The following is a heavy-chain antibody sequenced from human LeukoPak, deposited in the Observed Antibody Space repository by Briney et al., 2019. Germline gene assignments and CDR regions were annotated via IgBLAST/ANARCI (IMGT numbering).Heavy chain of an antibody. Sequence: GASVKVSCKXSGYTFTSYDINWVRQATGQGLEWMGWMNPNSGNTGCAQKFQGRVTMTRNTSISTAYMELSSLRSEDTAVYYCARLGRKGWYGWFDPWGQGTLVTVSS. V-gene: IGHV1-8*01. J-gene: IGHJ5*02. CDR3: ARLGRKGWYGWFDP. CDR2: MNPNSGNT. D-gene: IGHD6-19*01. CDR1: GYTFTSYD.